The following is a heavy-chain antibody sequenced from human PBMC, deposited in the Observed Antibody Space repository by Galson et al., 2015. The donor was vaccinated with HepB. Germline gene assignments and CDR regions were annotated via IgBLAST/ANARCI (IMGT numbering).Heavy chain of an antibody. D-gene: IGHD2-2*01. CDR3: ARYCSSTSCYRPDAFDI. V-gene: IGHV1-69*13. CDR1: GGTFSSYA. Sequence: SVKVSCKASGGTFSSYAISWVRRAPGQGLEWMGGIIPIFGTANYAQKFQGRVTITADESTSTAYMELSSLRSEDTAVYYCARYCSSTSCYRPDAFDIWGQGTMVTVSS. CDR2: IIPIFGTA. J-gene: IGHJ3*02.